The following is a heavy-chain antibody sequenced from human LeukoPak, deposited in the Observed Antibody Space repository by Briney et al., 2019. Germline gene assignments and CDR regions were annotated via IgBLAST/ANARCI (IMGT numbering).Heavy chain of an antibody. D-gene: IGHD6-13*01. CDR1: GYTFTSYA. V-gene: IGHV7-4-1*02. Sequence: ASVKVSCKASGYTFTSYAMNWVRQAPGQGLEWMGWINTNTGNPTYAQGFTGRFVFSSDTSVSTAYLQISSLKAEDTAVYYCAREIAAAGTSHEYFQHWGQGTLVTVSS. CDR3: AREIAAAGTSHEYFQH. J-gene: IGHJ1*01. CDR2: INTNTGNP.